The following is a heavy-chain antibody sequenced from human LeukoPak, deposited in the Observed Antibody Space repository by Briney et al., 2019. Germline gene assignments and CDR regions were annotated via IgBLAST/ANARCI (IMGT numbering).Heavy chain of an antibody. J-gene: IGHJ4*02. Sequence: PSQTLSLTCTVSGGSISSGGYYWSWIRQPPGKGLEWIGYIYHSGSTYYNPSLKSRVTISVDRSKNQFSLKLSSVTAADTAVYYCARLAEALFDYWGQGTLVTVSS. V-gene: IGHV4-30-2*01. CDR2: IYHSGST. CDR1: GGSISSGGYY. CDR3: ARLAEALFDY. D-gene: IGHD6-19*01.